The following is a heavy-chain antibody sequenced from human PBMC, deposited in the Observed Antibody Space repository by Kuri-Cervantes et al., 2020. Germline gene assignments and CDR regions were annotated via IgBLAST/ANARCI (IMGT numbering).Heavy chain of an antibody. J-gene: IGHJ3*02. V-gene: IGHV4-39*07. CDR2: IYHSGST. CDR1: GGSISSSSYY. CDR3: ARFSDAFDI. D-gene: IGHD3-3*01. Sequence: SETLSLTCTVSGGSISSSSYYWGWIRQPPGKGLEWIGSIYHSGSTYYNPSLKSRVTISVDTSKNQFSLKLSSVTAADTAVYYCARFSDAFDIWGQGKMVTVSS.